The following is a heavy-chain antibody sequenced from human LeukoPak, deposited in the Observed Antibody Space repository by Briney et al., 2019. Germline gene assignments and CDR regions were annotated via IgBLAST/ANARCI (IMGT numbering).Heavy chain of an antibody. D-gene: IGHD3-22*01. CDR1: GGSISSSSYY. CDR3: AANLVDTSGSAVDY. V-gene: IGHV4-39*01. CDR2: IYYSGST. Sequence: PSETLSLTCTVSGGSISSSSYYWGWIRQPPGKGLEWIGSIYYSGSTYYNPSLKSRVTISVDTSKNQFSLKLSSVTAADTAVHYCAANLVDTSGSAVDYWGQGTLVTVSS. J-gene: IGHJ4*02.